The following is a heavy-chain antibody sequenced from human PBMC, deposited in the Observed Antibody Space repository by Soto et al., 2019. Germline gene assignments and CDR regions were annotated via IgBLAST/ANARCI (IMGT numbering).Heavy chain of an antibody. V-gene: IGHV5-10-1*01. CDR1: GYSFTSYW. CDR3: ARDTHGSSYYYYYGMDV. CDR2: IDPSDSYT. D-gene: IGHD6-6*01. J-gene: IGHJ6*02. Sequence: GESLKISCKGSGYSFTSYWISWVRQMPGKGLEWMGRIDPSDSYTNYSPSFQGHVTISADKSISTAYLQWSSLKASDTAMYYCARDTHGSSYYYYYGMDVWGQGTTVTVSS.